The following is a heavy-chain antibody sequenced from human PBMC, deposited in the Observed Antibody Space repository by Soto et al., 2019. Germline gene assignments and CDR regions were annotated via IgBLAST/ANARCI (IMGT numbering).Heavy chain of an antibody. CDR2: IGPDGSST. D-gene: IGHD1-1*01. CDR1: GFTFISHW. V-gene: IGHV3-74*01. CDR3: ARDNNWSYDY. Sequence: RGSLRLSCAASGFTFISHWIHFFRQAPGKGLVWVSHIGPDGSSTRDADSVQGRFTISRDNARNTLYLQMNSLRDEDTAVYYCARDNNWSYDYWGQGILVTVSS. J-gene: IGHJ4*02.